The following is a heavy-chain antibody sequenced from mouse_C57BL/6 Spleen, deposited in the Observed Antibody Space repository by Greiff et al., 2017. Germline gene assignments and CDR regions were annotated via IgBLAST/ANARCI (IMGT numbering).Heavy chain of an antibody. CDR1: GYSITSGYY. Sequence: EVKLQESGPGLVKPSQSLSLTCSVTGYSITSGYYWNWIRQFPGNKLEWMGYISYDGSNNYNPSLKNRISITRDTSKNQFFLKLNSVTTEDTATYYCARGIYYGSSFDYWGQGTTLTVSS. J-gene: IGHJ2*01. CDR2: ISYDGSN. V-gene: IGHV3-6*01. D-gene: IGHD1-1*01. CDR3: ARGIYYGSSFDY.